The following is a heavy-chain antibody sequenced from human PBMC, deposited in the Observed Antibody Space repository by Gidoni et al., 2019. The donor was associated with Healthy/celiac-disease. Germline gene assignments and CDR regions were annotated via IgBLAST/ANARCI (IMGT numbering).Heavy chain of an antibody. CDR3: ARREMGILTGYYDY. Sequence: QLQLQESGPGLVKPSETLSLTCTVSGGSISSSSYYWGWTREPPGKGLEWSGGIYYSGSTYYNPSLKSQVTISVDKSKNQFSLKLGSVTAADTAVYYCARREMGILTGYYDYWGQGTLVTVSS. CDR2: IYYSGST. D-gene: IGHD3-9*01. CDR1: GGSISSSSYY. J-gene: IGHJ4*02. V-gene: IGHV4-39*01.